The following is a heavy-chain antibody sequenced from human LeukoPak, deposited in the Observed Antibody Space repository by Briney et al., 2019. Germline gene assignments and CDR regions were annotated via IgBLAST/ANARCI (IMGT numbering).Heavy chain of an antibody. D-gene: IGHD3-22*01. V-gene: IGHV3-11*06. CDR1: GFTFSDHY. Sequence: PGGSLRLSCVASGFTFSDHYMTWIRQAPGKGLEWVSSISSSSSYIYYADSVKGRFTISRDNAKNSLYLQMNSLRAEDTAVYYCAREAYYYDSSGSPDAFDIWGQGTMVTVSS. J-gene: IGHJ3*02. CDR2: ISSSSSYI. CDR3: AREAYYYDSSGSPDAFDI.